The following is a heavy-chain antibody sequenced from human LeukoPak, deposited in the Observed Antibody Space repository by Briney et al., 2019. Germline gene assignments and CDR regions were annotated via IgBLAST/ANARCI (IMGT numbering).Heavy chain of an antibody. V-gene: IGHV3-23*01. D-gene: IGHD5-12*01. CDR3: AKNPSQPYGYAAN. CDR1: GFTFSSYG. J-gene: IGHJ4*02. Sequence: PGGSLRLSCAASGFTFSSYGMSWVRQAPGKGLEWVSAISGSGGSTYYADSVKGRFTISRDNSKNTLYLQMNSLRAEDTAVYYCAKNPSQPYGYAANWGQGTLVTVSS. CDR2: ISGSGGST.